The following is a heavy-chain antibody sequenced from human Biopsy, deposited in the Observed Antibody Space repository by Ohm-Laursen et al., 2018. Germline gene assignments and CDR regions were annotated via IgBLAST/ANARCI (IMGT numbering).Heavy chain of an antibody. V-gene: IGHV4-34*01. CDR1: GESFNGYY. Sequence: TLSLTCPVYGESFNGYYWSWIRQTPGKGLEWIGEINHSGRTNYNPSLKSRVTISVDTSKNQFSLKVRSMTAADTAVYYCVRGVDYYDPYHYYALDVWGQGTTVTVSS. J-gene: IGHJ6*02. CDR3: VRGVDYYDPYHYYALDV. D-gene: IGHD3-22*01. CDR2: INHSGRT.